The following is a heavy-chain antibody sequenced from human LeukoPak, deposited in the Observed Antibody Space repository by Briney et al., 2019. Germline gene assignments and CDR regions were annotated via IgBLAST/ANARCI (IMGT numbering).Heavy chain of an antibody. V-gene: IGHV4-39*01. CDR2: IYYSGST. CDR1: GGSISSSSYY. Sequence: SETLSLTCTVSGGSISSSSYYWGWIRQPPGKGLEWIGSIYYSGSTYYNPSLKSRVTISVDTSKNQFSLKLSSVTAADTAVYYCARSELVRREDRYCSGGSCYHLDYLDYWGQGTLVTVSS. CDR3: ARSELVRREDRYCSGGSCYHLDYLDY. J-gene: IGHJ4*02. D-gene: IGHD2-15*01.